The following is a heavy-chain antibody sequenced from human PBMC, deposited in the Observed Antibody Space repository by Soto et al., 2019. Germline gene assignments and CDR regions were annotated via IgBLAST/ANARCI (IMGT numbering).Heavy chain of an antibody. J-gene: IGHJ5*02. D-gene: IGHD6-13*01. CDR1: GYSFTSYW. V-gene: IGHV5-51*01. CDR2: IYPGGSAT. CDR3: ARSAQLVLGWFDP. Sequence: PWESLKISCKVSGYSFTSYWIGWVRQMPGKGLEWMGIIYPGGSATRYSPSFQGQVTISADTSINTAYLQWTSLKASGTAMYYCARSAQLVLGWFDPWGQGTLVPVST.